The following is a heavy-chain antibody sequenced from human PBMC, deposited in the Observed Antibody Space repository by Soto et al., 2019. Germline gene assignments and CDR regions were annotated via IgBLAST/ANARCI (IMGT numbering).Heavy chain of an antibody. CDR3: ARHEEHVYYFDY. J-gene: IGHJ4*02. CDR2: IYYSGST. V-gene: IGHV4-39*01. Sequence: SETRSLTCTVSGVSISSRSYYWGWIRQPPGKGLEWIGSIYYSGSTYYNPSLKSRITTSVDTSKNQFSLKLSSVTAADTAVYYCARHEEHVYYFDYWGQGTLVTVSS. CDR1: GVSISSRSYY. D-gene: IGHD1-26*01.